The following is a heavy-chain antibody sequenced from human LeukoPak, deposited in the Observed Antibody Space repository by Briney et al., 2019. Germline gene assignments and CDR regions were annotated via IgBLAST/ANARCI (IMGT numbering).Heavy chain of an antibody. Sequence: SETLSLTCTVSGGSISSSNYYWGWIRQPPGKGLEWIGSIYTSGSTNYNPSLKSRVTISVDTSKNQFSLKLSSVTAADTAVYYCARARAGVWFDPWGQGTLVTVSS. J-gene: IGHJ5*02. D-gene: IGHD3-10*01. V-gene: IGHV4-39*07. CDR3: ARARAGVWFDP. CDR1: GGSISSSNYY. CDR2: IYTSGST.